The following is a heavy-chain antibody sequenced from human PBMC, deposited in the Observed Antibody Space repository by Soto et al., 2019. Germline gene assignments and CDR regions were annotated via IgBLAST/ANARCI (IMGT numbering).Heavy chain of an antibody. Sequence: QVQLVESGGGVVQPGRSLRLSCAASGFTFSHYAMHWARQAPGKGLEWVALMPYDGSNEYYADSVKGRFTFSRANSKNTLYLQMNSLRAEDTAVYYCAKDGSHNFDYWGQGTLVTVSS. D-gene: IGHD1-26*01. CDR1: GFTFSHYA. CDR3: AKDGSHNFDY. CDR2: MPYDGSNE. J-gene: IGHJ4*02. V-gene: IGHV3-30*18.